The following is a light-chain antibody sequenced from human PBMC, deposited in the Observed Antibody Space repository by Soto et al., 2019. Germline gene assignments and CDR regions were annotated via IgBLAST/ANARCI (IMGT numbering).Light chain of an antibody. V-gene: IGLV2-8*01. CDR3: SSYAGSNFYV. Sequence: QSVLTQPPSASGSPGQSVTISCTGASSDIGRYNYVSWYQHHPGKAPELMIYEVSKRPSGVPDRFSGSKSGNTASLTVSGLQADDEADYYCSSYAGSNFYVFGSGTQLTVL. CDR2: EVS. CDR1: SSDIGRYNY. J-gene: IGLJ7*01.